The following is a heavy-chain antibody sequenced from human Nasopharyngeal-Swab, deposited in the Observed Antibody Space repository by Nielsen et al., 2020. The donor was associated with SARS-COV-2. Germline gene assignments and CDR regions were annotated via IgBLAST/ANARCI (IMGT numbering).Heavy chain of an antibody. D-gene: IGHD3-10*01. CDR2: IYYSGST. J-gene: IGHJ6*02. CDR3: ARDLIYYYGSGSYEAPHYYYYGMDV. Sequence: WIRQPPGKGLEWIGYIYYSGSTYYNPSLKSRVTISVDTSKNQFSLKLSSVTAADTAVYYCARDLIYYYGSGSYEAPHYYYYGMDVWGQGTTVTVSS. V-gene: IGHV4-31*02.